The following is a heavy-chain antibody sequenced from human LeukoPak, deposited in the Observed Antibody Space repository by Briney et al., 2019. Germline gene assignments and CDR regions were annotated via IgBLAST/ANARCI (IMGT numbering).Heavy chain of an antibody. CDR3: ARGSIAAAGARNWFDP. J-gene: IGHJ5*02. Sequence: GGSLRLSCAASGFTFSSYSMNWVRQAPGKGLEWVSSISSSSSYIYYADSVKGRFTVSRDNAKNSLYLQMNSLRAEDTAVYYCARGSIAAAGARNWFDPWGQGTLVTVSS. V-gene: IGHV3-21*01. CDR1: GFTFSSYS. CDR2: ISSSSSYI. D-gene: IGHD6-13*01.